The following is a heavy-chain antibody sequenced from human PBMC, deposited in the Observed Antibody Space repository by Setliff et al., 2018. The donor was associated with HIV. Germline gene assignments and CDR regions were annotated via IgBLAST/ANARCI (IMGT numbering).Heavy chain of an antibody. V-gene: IGHV4-59*01. CDR1: GGSISSYY. Sequence: LSLTCTVSGGSISSYYWSWIRQPPGKGLEWIGYIYYSGSTNYNPSLKSRVTISVDTSKNQFSLKLSSVTAADTAVYYCARGSRGYSYAYYYYYMDVWGKGTTVTV. CDR2: IYYSGST. D-gene: IGHD5-18*01. J-gene: IGHJ6*03. CDR3: ARGSRGYSYAYYYYYMDV.